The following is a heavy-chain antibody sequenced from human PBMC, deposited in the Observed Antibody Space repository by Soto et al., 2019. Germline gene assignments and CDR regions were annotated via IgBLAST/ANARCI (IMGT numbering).Heavy chain of an antibody. CDR1: GYTFTSYD. V-gene: IGHV1-8*01. Sequence: ASVKVSCKASGYTFTSYDINWVRQATGQGLEWMGWMNPNSGNTGYAQKFQGRVTMTRNTSISTAYMELSSLRSEDTAVYYCARDPLAYYDFWSDKRVRGYMDVWGKGTTVTVSS. D-gene: IGHD3-3*01. CDR2: MNPNSGNT. J-gene: IGHJ6*03. CDR3: ARDPLAYYDFWSDKRVRGYMDV.